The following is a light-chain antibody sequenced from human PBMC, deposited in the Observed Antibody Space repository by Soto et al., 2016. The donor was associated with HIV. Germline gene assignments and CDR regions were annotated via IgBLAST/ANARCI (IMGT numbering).Light chain of an antibody. CDR3: NSRDSSGYHHVV. CDR1: SLRSYY. V-gene: IGLV3-19*01. J-gene: IGLJ2*01. Sequence: SSELTQDPAVSVALGQTVRITCQGDSLRSYYASWYQQKPGQAPVLVIYGKNNRPSGIPDRFSGSSSGNTASLTITGAQAEDEADYYCNSRDSSGYHHVVFGGGTKLTVL. CDR2: GKN.